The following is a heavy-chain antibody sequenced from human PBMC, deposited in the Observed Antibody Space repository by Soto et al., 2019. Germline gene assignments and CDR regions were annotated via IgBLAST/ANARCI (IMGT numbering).Heavy chain of an antibody. V-gene: IGHV1-2*02. D-gene: IGHD1-7*01. J-gene: IGHJ4*02. CDR1: GYSFTGYY. CDR3: AKNQERELPRVIDF. Sequence: HEHLVQSGAEVKRPGASLKVSCKASGYSFTGYYIHWVRQAPGQGLEWMGWINPDSGATNYAQNFQGRVTLTSDTSISTASMDLTSLTSDDTAVYYCAKNQERELPRVIDFWGQGTLVTVSS. CDR2: INPDSGAT.